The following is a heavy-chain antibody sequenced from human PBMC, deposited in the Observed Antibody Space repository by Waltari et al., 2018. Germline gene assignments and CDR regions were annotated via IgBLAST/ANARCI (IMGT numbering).Heavy chain of an antibody. CDR3: AKVGTGYSSGWYPRYFDL. J-gene: IGHJ2*01. CDR1: GFTFSSYA. Sequence: EVQLLESGGGLVQPGGSLRLSCVASGFTFSSYAMSWVRQAPGKGLEWVSAISGSGGSTYYADSVKGRFTISRDNSKNTLYLQMNSLRAEDTAVYYCAKVGTGYSSGWYPRYFDLWGRGTLVTVSS. V-gene: IGHV3-23*01. CDR2: ISGSGGST. D-gene: IGHD6-19*01.